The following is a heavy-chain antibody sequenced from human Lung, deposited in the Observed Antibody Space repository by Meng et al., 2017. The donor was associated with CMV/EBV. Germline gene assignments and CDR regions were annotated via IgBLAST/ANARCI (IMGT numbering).Heavy chain of an antibody. Sequence: SCAASGFSFSNYWMHWVRQAPGKGLVWVSRININGRTTNYADSVKGRFTISRDNAKNTLYLQMNSLRAEDAGVYYCTSLYLAVWGQGTRVTVSS. CDR3: TSLYLAV. J-gene: IGHJ4*02. D-gene: IGHD2-21*01. CDR1: GFSFSNYW. V-gene: IGHV3-74*01. CDR2: ININGRTT.